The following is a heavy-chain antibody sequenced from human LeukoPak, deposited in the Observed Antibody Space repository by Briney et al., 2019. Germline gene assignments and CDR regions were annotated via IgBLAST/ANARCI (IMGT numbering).Heavy chain of an antibody. Sequence: GGSLRLSCAASGFTFSSYGMHWVRQAPGKGLEWVAFIRYDGSNKYYADSVKGRFTISRDNSKNTLYLQMNSLRAEDTAVYYCAKDPRYCSGGSCYSYYYYYMDVWGKGTTVTISS. CDR2: IRYDGSNK. J-gene: IGHJ6*03. CDR1: GFTFSSYG. D-gene: IGHD2-15*01. CDR3: AKDPRYCSGGSCYSYYYYYMDV. V-gene: IGHV3-30*02.